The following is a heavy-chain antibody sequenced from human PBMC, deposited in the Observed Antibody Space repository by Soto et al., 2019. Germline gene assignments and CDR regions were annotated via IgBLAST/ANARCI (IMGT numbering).Heavy chain of an antibody. J-gene: IGHJ5*02. V-gene: IGHV4-31*03. CDR3: ARDRLSDGSGAVGWFDP. D-gene: IGHD3-10*01. CDR2: IYYSGST. Sequence: QVQLQESGPGLVKPSQTLSLTCTVSGGSISSGGYYWSWIRQHPGKGLEWIGYIYYSGSTYYNPSLKSRVPISVDPSKIQFSLKLSSVTAADTGVYYCARDRLSDGSGAVGWFDPWGQGTLVTVSS. CDR1: GGSISSGGYY.